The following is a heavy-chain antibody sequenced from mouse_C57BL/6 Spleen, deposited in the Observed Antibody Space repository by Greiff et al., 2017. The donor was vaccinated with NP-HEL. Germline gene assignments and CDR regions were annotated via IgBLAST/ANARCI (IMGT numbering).Heavy chain of an antibody. Sequence: QVQLQQSGAELVRPGASVKLSCKASGYTFTDYYINWVKQRPGQGLEWIARIYPGSGNTYYNEKFKGKATLTAEKSSSTAYMQLSSLTSEDSAVYFCARDGEAMDYWGQGTSVTVSS. V-gene: IGHV1-76*01. CDR3: ARDGEAMDY. CDR1: GYTFTDYY. CDR2: IYPGSGNT. J-gene: IGHJ4*01.